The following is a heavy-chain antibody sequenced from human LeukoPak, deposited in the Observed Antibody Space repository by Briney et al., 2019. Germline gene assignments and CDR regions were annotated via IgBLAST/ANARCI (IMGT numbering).Heavy chain of an antibody. J-gene: IGHJ4*02. V-gene: IGHV4-59*12. Sequence: SETLSLTCTVSGGSISSYYWSWIRQPPGKGLEWIGYIYYSGSTYYNPSLKSRVTISLDTSKNQFSLKLNSVTAADTAMYYCARKVAGSGNYDYWGQGTLVTVSS. CDR3: ARKVAGSGNYDY. D-gene: IGHD3-22*01. CDR1: GGSISSYY. CDR2: IYYSGST.